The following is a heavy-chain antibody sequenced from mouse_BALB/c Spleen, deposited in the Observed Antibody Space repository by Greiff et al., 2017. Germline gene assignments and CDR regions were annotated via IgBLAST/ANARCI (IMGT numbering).Heavy chain of an antibody. CDR1: GFTFSSYT. D-gene: IGHD2-1*01. J-gene: IGHJ4*01. CDR2: ISNGGGST. Sequence: DVMLVESGGGLVQPGGSLKLSCAASGFTFSSYTMSWVRQTPEKRLEWVAYISNGGGSTYYPDTVKGRFTISRDNAKNTLYLQMSSLKSEDTAMYYCARHALYGNYVNYAMDYWGQGTSVTVSS. CDR3: ARHALYGNYVNYAMDY. V-gene: IGHV5-12-2*01.